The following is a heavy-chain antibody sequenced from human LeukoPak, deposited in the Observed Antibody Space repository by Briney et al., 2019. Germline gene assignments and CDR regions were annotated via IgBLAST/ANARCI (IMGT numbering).Heavy chain of an antibody. D-gene: IGHD6-6*01. V-gene: IGHV3-33*06. CDR2: IWYDGSNK. J-gene: IGHJ4*02. Sequence: GRSLRLACAAAGFTFSSYGMHWVRQAPGKGLEWVAVIWYDGSNKYYADSVKGRFTISRDNSKSTLHLQMNSLRVEDAAIYYCAKNIPRRPFDYWGQGTLVTVSS. CDR1: GFTFSSYG. CDR3: AKNIPRRPFDY.